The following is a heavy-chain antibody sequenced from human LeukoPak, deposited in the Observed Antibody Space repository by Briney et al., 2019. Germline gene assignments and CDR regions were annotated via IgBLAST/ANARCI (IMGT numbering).Heavy chain of an antibody. J-gene: IGHJ6*03. Sequence: ASVRVSCKASGYTFTTYYLHWVRQAPGQGLEWRGGIDPDSGGTKSAQKFQGRVTMTRDTSINAAYMELSRMRSDDTAVYYCASGGAGSYHYYYYYYMDDWGKGTTVTVSS. CDR3: ASGGAGSYHYYYYYYMDD. CDR2: IDPDSGGT. CDR1: GYTFTTYY. D-gene: IGHD1-26*01. V-gene: IGHV1-2*02.